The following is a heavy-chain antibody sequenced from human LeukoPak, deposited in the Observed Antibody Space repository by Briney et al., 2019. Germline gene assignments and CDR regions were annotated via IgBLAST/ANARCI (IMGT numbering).Heavy chain of an antibody. CDR3: AKDFDWLPHQYYFDY. J-gene: IGHJ4*02. CDR2: ISGSGGST. CDR1: GFTFSSYA. V-gene: IGHV3-23*01. D-gene: IGHD3-9*01. Sequence: GGPLRLSCAASGFTFSSYAMSWVRQAPGKGLEWVSAISGSGGSTYYAHSVKGRFTIYRDNSKNTLYLQMNSLRAEDTAVYYCAKDFDWLPHQYYFDYWGQGTLVTVSS.